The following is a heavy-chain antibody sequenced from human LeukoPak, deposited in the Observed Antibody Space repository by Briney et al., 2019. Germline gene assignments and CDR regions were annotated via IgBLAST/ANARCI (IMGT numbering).Heavy chain of an antibody. CDR3: VRRHPPPSTSPTSYGMDV. CDR2: INTDGSST. CDR1: GFTFSGYW. Sequence: PGGSLRLSCGASGFTFSGYWMLWARQAPRKALVWVSRINTDGSSTTYADSVKGRFTISRDNAKNTLYLQMISLRVEDTAVYHCVRRHPPPSTSPTSYGMDVWGQGSTVTVSS. J-gene: IGHJ6*02. V-gene: IGHV3-74*01. D-gene: IGHD2-2*01.